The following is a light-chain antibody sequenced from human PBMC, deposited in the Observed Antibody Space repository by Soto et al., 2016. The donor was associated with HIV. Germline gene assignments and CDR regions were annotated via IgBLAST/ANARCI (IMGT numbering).Light chain of an antibody. CDR3: QVWDSGSDHYV. J-gene: IGLJ1*01. CDR1: TIGSKG. Sequence: SYELTQPPSVSVAPGKTARITCGGDTIGSKGVYWYQQRPGQVPALVVYDDSDRPSGIPERFSGSNSGNTATLTISRVEAGDEADYYCQVWDSGSDHYVFGTGTRVTVL. CDR2: DDS. V-gene: IGLV3-21*03.